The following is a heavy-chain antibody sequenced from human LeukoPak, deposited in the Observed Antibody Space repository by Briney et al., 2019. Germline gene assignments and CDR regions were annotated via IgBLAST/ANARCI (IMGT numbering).Heavy chain of an antibody. CDR1: GGSISSSSYF. D-gene: IGHD3-3*01. Sequence: PSETLSLTCSVSGGSISSSSYFWGWIRQPPGKGLEWIGSIFYSGSTYYNPSLKSRVTMSVDTPKNQFSLKLSSVTAADTAVYYCARESATIFGVVTLIDYWGQGTLVTVSS. CDR2: IFYSGST. V-gene: IGHV4-39*07. J-gene: IGHJ4*02. CDR3: ARESATIFGVVTLIDY.